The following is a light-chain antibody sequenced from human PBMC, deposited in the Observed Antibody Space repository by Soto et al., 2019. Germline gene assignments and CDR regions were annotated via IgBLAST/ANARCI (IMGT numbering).Light chain of an antibody. Sequence: DIQMTQYPPSLSASVGDRVTITCRASQGIRNDLGWYQQKPGKAPKLLIYDASSLESGVPSRFSGSGSGTEFTLTISSLEPDDFGTYYCQQSIRYSTFGQGTKVDI. CDR1: QGIRND. V-gene: IGKV1-17*01. CDR3: QQSIRYST. J-gene: IGKJ1*01. CDR2: DAS.